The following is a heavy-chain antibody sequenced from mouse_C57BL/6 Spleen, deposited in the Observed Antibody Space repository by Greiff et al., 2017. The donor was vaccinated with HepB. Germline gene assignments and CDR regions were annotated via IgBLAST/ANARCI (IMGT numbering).Heavy chain of an antibody. D-gene: IGHD1-1*02. Sequence: VQLQQSGAELVKPGASVKISCKASGYAFSSSWMNWVKQRPGKGLEWIGRIYPGDGDTNYNGKFKGKATLTADKSSSTAYMQLSSLTSEDSAVYFCARKEELSLAYWGQGTLVTVSA. J-gene: IGHJ3*01. CDR2: IYPGDGDT. V-gene: IGHV1-82*01. CDR3: ARKEELSLAY. CDR1: GYAFSSSW.